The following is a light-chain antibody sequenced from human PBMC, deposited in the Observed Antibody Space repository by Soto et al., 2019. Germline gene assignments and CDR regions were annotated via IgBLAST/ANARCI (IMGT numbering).Light chain of an antibody. Sequence: EIVLTQSPATLSLSPGERATLSCRASQSVSSYLAWYQQKPGQAPRLLIYDASNRATGIPARFSGSGYGTEFTLTISSLQSEDFAVYYCQQYNNWPPEITFGQGTRLEIK. CDR3: QQYNNWPPEIT. V-gene: IGKV3-11*01. CDR1: QSVSSY. J-gene: IGKJ5*01. CDR2: DAS.